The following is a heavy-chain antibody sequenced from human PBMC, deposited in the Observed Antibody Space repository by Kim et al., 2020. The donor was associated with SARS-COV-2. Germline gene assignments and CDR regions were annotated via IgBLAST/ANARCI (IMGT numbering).Heavy chain of an antibody. CDR2: MNPNSGNT. Sequence: ASVKVSCKASGYTFTSYDINWVRQATGQGLEWMGWMNPNSGNTGYAQKFQGRVTMTRNTSISTAYMELSSLRSEDTAVYYCARGSRIVVVPAANDYYYYYGMDVWGQGTTVTVSS. CDR1: GYTFTSYD. J-gene: IGHJ6*02. D-gene: IGHD2-2*01. V-gene: IGHV1-8*01. CDR3: ARGSRIVVVPAANDYYYYYGMDV.